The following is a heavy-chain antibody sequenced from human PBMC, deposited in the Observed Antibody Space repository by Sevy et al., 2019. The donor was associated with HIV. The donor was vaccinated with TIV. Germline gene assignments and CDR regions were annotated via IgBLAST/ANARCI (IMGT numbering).Heavy chain of an antibody. CDR2: INPDGSKI. V-gene: IGHV3-7*02. D-gene: IGHD2-15*01. CDR3: VRAIQLAASY. J-gene: IGHJ4*02. Sequence: GGSLRLSCEASAINIRDYWMNWVRQAPGKGLERVANINPDGSKIYYADSAKGRFTISRDSAKNSVFLQMTSLRAEDTAVYYCVRAIQLAASYWGQGMLVTVSS. CDR1: AINIRDYW.